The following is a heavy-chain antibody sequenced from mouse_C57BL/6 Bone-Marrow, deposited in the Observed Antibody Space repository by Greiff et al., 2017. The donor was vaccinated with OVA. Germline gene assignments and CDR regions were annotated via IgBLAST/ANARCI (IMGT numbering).Heavy chain of an antibody. Sequence: DVQLVESEGGLVQPGSSMKLSCTASGFTFSDYYMAWVRQVPEKGLEWVANINYDGSSTYYLDSLKSRFIISRDNAKNILYLQMSSLKSEDTATYYCAREAKLGTWFAYWGQGTLVTVSA. V-gene: IGHV5-16*01. D-gene: IGHD4-1*01. CDR3: AREAKLGTWFAY. J-gene: IGHJ3*01. CDR1: GFTFSDYY. CDR2: INYDGSST.